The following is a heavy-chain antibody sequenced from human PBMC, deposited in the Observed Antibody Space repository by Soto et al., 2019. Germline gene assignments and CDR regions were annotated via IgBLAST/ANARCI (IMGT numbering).Heavy chain of an antibody. Sequence: GESLKISCKGSGYSFTSYWIGWVRQMPGKGLEWMGIIYPGDSDTRYSPSFQGQVTISADKSISTAYLQWSSLKASDTAMYYCARSFEYDSSGYHGVGAFDIWGQGTMVTVSS. CDR2: IYPGDSDT. J-gene: IGHJ3*02. D-gene: IGHD3-22*01. CDR3: ARSFEYDSSGYHGVGAFDI. V-gene: IGHV5-51*01. CDR1: GYSFTSYW.